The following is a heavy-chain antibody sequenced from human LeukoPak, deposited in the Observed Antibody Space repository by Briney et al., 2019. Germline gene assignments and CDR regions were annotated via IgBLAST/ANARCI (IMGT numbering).Heavy chain of an antibody. V-gene: IGHV3-21*01. J-gene: IGHJ4*02. CDR2: ISSSSSYI. CDR3: ATDDYGDISFDY. D-gene: IGHD4-17*01. Sequence: GGSLRLSCAASGFTFSSYSMNWVRQAPGKGLEWVSSISSSSSYIYYADSVKGRFTISRGNAKNSLCLQMNSLRAEDTAVYYCATDDYGDISFDYWGQGTLVTVSS. CDR1: GFTFSSYS.